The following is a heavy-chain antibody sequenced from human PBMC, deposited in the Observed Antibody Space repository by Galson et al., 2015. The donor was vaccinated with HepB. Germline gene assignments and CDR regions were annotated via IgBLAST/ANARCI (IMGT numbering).Heavy chain of an antibody. V-gene: IGHV2-70*11. D-gene: IGHD6-19*01. CDR2: IDRDDDK. CDR1: GLPLRPSAMC. J-gene: IGHJ4*02. Sequence: LALVNPTQTLTLPWTFPGLPLRPSAMCVSWIRQPPGKALEWLARIDRDDDKYYRTSLQTRHTISKDTSKNQVLLTMTNMEAVDTATYYCARIAVAGTMGFDYWGQGTLVTVSS. CDR3: ARIAVAGTMGFDY.